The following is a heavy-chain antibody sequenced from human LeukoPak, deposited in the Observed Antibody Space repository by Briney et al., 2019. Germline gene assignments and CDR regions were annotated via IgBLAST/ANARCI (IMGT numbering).Heavy chain of an antibody. CDR2: ISGSGGST. V-gene: IGHV3-23*01. CDR3: ARDKYSYGVSFDY. D-gene: IGHD5-18*01. Sequence: GGSLRLSCAASGFTFSSYAMSWVRQAPGKGLEWVSAISGSGGSTYYADSVKGRFTISRDNSKNTLYLQMNSLRAEDTAVYYCARDKYSYGVSFDYWGQGTLVTVSS. CDR1: GFTFSSYA. J-gene: IGHJ4*02.